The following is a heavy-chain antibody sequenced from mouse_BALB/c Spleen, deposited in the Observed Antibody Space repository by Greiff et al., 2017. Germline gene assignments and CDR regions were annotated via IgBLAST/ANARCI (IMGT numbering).Heavy chain of an antibody. CDR2: ISSGGSYT. CDR1: GFTFSSYG. Sequence: EVKLMESGGDLVKPGGSLKLSCAASGFTFSSYGMSWVRQTPDKRLEWVATISSGGSYTYYPDSVKGRFTISRDNAKNTLYLQMSSLKSEDTAMYYCARQDYGSLYYFDYWGQGTTLTVSS. D-gene: IGHD1-1*01. CDR3: ARQDYGSLYYFDY. J-gene: IGHJ2*01. V-gene: IGHV5-6*01.